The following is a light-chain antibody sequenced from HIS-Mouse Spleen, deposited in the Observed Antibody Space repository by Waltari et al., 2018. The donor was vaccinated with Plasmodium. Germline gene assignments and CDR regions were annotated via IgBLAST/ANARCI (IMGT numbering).Light chain of an antibody. CDR2: DVS. CDR1: SSDVGGYNY. J-gene: IGLJ1*01. Sequence: QSALTQPRSVSGSPGQSVTISCTGTSSDVGGYNYVSWDQQHPGKAPKLMIYDVSKRPSGVPDRFAGSKSGNTASLTSSGLQAEDEADYYCCSYAGSYTYVFGTGTKVTVL. V-gene: IGLV2-11*01. CDR3: CSYAGSYTYV.